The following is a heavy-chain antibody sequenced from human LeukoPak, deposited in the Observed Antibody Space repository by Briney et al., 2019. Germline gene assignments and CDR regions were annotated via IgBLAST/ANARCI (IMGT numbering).Heavy chain of an antibody. Sequence: GGSLRLSCAASGFTFSSYAMSWVRQAPGKGLEWVSAIGTAGDAYYPGSVKGRFTISRENAKNSLYLQMNSLRAGDTAVYYCARANINCSGGSCYPAGGLDPWGQGTLVTVSS. CDR2: IGTAGDA. D-gene: IGHD2-15*01. J-gene: IGHJ5*02. V-gene: IGHV3-13*04. CDR1: GFTFSSYA. CDR3: ARANINCSGGSCYPAGGLDP.